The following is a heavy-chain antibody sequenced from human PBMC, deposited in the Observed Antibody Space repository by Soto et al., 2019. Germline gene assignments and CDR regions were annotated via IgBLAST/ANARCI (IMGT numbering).Heavy chain of an antibody. D-gene: IGHD6-13*01. V-gene: IGHV1-46*01. CDR2: INPNDGST. Sequence: QVQLVQSGAEVKKSGASVKVSCKASGYTFTNYFMHWVRQAPGQGLEWMGIINPNDGSTLYAQKFQGRVTMTRDTSTSTVYMELSSLTSEVTAVYYCARAIAAPGNRGWWFDPWGQGTLVTVSS. J-gene: IGHJ5*02. CDR1: GYTFTNYF. CDR3: ARAIAAPGNRGWWFDP.